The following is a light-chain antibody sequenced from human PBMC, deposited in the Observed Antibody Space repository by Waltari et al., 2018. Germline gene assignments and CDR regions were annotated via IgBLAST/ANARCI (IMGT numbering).Light chain of an antibody. CDR3: QQYYSYPYS. V-gene: IGKV1-27*01. J-gene: IGKJ2*03. CDR1: QSFSSS. CDR2: SAS. Sequence: DIQMTKSPSSLSASVGDTVTVTCWASQSFSSSLAWYQQKPGKAPKIMIYSASSVQSWFPSRFSGSKSGTDFSLTISSLQPEDIAGYYCQQYYSYPYSFGQGTKVEIK.